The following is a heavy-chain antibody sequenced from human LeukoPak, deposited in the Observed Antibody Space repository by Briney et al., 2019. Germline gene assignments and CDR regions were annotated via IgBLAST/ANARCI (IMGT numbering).Heavy chain of an antibody. Sequence: PGGSLRLSCAASGFTFSSYWMHWVRQAPGKGLVWVSRINSDGSSTSYAASVKGRFTIARDNAKNTLYLQMNSLRAEDTAVYYCARDRGLPHRHFDYWGQGTLVTVSS. CDR2: INSDGSST. D-gene: IGHD4-17*01. V-gene: IGHV3-74*01. J-gene: IGHJ4*02. CDR1: GFTFSSYW. CDR3: ARDRGLPHRHFDY.